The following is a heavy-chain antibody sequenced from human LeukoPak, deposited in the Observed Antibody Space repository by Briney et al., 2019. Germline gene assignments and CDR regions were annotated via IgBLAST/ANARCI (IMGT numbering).Heavy chain of an antibody. Sequence: ASVKVSCKASGYSFTNYYIHWVRQAPGQGLEWMGIVNTSGGSTTYAKEFACRVTMTRHTSTSTVYMDLSSLRSDDTAVYFCARGGMMTTVVTYYFDEGGQGTLVTVSS. CDR1: GYSFTNYY. V-gene: IGHV1-46*01. J-gene: IGHJ4*02. D-gene: IGHD4-23*01. CDR2: VNTSGGST. CDR3: ARGGMMTTVVTYYFDE.